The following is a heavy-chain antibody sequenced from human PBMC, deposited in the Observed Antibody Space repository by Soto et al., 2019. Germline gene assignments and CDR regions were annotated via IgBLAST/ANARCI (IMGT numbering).Heavy chain of an antibody. Sequence: EVQLVESGGGLVKPGESLRLSCAASEFTFSNAWMSWVRQAPGKGLEWIGRIRSKNDGGTTDYAAPMKGRFTISRDDSKNMLYFQMYRLETAGTAGYHCTTVPAIPSASYWGQGTLVPVSS. D-gene: IGHD6-19*01. J-gene: IGHJ4*02. V-gene: IGHV3-15*01. CDR1: EFTFSNAW. CDR3: TTVPAIPSASY. CDR2: IRSKNDGGTT.